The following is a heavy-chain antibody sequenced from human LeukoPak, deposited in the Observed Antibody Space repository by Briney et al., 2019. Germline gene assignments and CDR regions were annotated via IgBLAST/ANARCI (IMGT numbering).Heavy chain of an antibody. CDR1: GGTFSSYA. V-gene: IGHV1-69*04. Sequence: SLKVSCKASGGTFSSYAISWVRQGPGQGLEWMGRIIPILGIENYAQKLQVRVTITADKSTSTAYMEQSRLRSEDTAVYYCAKEERKDFYYFDYWGQGTLVTVPS. D-gene: IGHD1-1*01. J-gene: IGHJ4*02. CDR2: IIPILGIE. CDR3: AKEERKDFYYFDY.